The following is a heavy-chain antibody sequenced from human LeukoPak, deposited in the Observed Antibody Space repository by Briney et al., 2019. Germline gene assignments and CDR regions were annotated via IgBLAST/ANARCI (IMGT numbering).Heavy chain of an antibody. J-gene: IGHJ4*02. CDR3: AREVGDIVVVPAAPYYFDS. CDR1: GFTFSSYS. V-gene: IGHV3-48*04. D-gene: IGHD2-2*01. Sequence: PGGSLRLSCAASGFTFSSYSMNWVRQTPGKGLEWVSYISSSGITIYFADSVKGRFTISRDNAKNSLYLQMNSLRAEDTAVYYCAREVGDIVVVPAAPYYFDSWGQGTLVTVSS. CDR2: ISSSGITI.